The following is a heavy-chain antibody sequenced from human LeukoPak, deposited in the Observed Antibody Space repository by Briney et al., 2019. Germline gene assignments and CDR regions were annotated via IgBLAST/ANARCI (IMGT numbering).Heavy chain of an antibody. CDR2: IYYSGST. D-gene: IGHD2-15*01. V-gene: IGHV4-59*01. J-gene: IGHJ4*02. CDR3: ARGTVVVDY. Sequence: SETLSLTCTVSVGSISSYYWSWIRQPPGEGLEWIGYIYYSGSTNYNPSPKSRVTISVDTSKNQFSLKLSSVTAADTAVYYCARGTVVVDYWGQGTLVTVSS. CDR1: VGSISSYY.